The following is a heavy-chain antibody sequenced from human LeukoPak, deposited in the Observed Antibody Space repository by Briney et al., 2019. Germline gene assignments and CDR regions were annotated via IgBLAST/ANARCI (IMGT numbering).Heavy chain of an antibody. CDR1: GDSVSTYY. D-gene: IGHD3-16*02. J-gene: IGHJ4*02. CDR2: IYYSGST. Sequence: SETLSLTCTVSGDSVSTYYWSWIRQPPGKGLEWIGYIYYSGSTNYNPSLKSRVTISVDTSKNQFSLKLSSVTAADTAVYYCARHYDYVWGSYRQGFDYWGQGTLVTVSS. CDR3: ARHYDYVWGSYRQGFDY. V-gene: IGHV4-59*02.